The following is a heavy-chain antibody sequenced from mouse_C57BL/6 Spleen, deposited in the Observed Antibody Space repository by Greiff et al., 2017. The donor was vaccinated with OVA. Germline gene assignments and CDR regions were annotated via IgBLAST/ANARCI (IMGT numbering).Heavy chain of an antibody. Sequence: VQLQQPGAELVMPGASVKLSCKASGYTFTSYWMHWVKQRPGQGLEWIGEIDPSDSYTNYNQKFKGKSTLTVDKSSSTAYMQLSSLTSEDSAVYYCARGITTVWGQGTSVTVSS. CDR1: GYTFTSYW. J-gene: IGHJ4*01. CDR3: ARGITTV. V-gene: IGHV1-69*01. CDR2: IDPSDSYT. D-gene: IGHD1-1*01.